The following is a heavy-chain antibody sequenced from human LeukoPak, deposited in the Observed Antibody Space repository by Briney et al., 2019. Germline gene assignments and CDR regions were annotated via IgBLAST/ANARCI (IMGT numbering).Heavy chain of an antibody. V-gene: IGHV3-23*01. CDR3: ARAKPKNMVRGLIMRRESRYYFDY. CDR2: ISGSDPGT. Sequence: GGSLRLSCAASGFSFSTYAMSWVRQIPGKGLEWVSAISGSDPGTYYADSVKGRFTISRDNSKSTLYIQMNSLRAEDTAVYYCARAKPKNMVRGLIMRRESRYYFDYWGQGTLVTVSS. CDR1: GFSFSTYA. D-gene: IGHD3-10*01. J-gene: IGHJ4*02.